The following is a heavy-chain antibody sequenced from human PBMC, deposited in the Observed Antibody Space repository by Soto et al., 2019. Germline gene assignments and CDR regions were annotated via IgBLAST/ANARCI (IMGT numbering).Heavy chain of an antibody. D-gene: IGHD3-10*01. Sequence: GGSRRLSCAASGFTFSSYAMRWVRQAPGKGLEWVALISYDGSNKYCADSVKGRFTISRDNSKNTLYLQMNSLRDEDTALYYCVREPYYYGSRYVFDIWGQGTMVTVSS. CDR1: GFTFSSYA. V-gene: IGHV3-30-3*01. CDR2: ISYDGSNK. J-gene: IGHJ3*02. CDR3: VREPYYYGSRYVFDI.